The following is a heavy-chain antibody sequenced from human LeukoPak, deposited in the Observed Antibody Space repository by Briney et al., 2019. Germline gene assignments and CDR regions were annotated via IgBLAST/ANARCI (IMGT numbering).Heavy chain of an antibody. D-gene: IGHD6-6*01. Sequence: GGSLRLSCAASGFPFSSYAMSWVRQAPGKGLEWVSAISGSGGSTYHADSVKGRFTISRDNSKNTLFLQMNSLRADDTAVYYCAKAGDSSSSPLFLDWGQGTLVTVSS. CDR3: AKAGDSSSSPLFLD. CDR2: ISGSGGST. J-gene: IGHJ4*02. CDR1: GFPFSSYA. V-gene: IGHV3-23*01.